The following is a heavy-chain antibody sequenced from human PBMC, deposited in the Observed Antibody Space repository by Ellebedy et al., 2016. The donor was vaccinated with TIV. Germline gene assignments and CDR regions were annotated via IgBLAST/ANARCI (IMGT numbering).Heavy chain of an antibody. J-gene: IGHJ4*02. Sequence: GESLKISCAASEFTFSDYHMSWIRQAPGKGLELVGRIKSKTDGGTTDYAAPVKGRFTISRDDSKNTLYLQMNSLKTDDTAVYYCTTDHYYDSSGFSKFAFDYWGQGTLVTVSS. CDR1: EFTFSDYH. V-gene: IGHV3-15*01. D-gene: IGHD3-22*01. CDR3: TTDHYYDSSGFSKFAFDY. CDR2: IKSKTDGGTT.